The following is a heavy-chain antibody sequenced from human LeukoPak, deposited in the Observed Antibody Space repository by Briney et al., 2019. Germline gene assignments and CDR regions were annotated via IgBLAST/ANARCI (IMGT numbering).Heavy chain of an antibody. CDR3: GKRGIVIRAVIIVGFHKEAYYFDD. V-gene: IGHV3-23*01. CDR2: ISGSAGGT. Sequence: QTGGSLRLSCAVSGITLSNYGMSWVRQAPGKGLEWVAGISGSAGGTIYAASVKGRFTISRGNPKNTLYLQMNSLRAEDTAVYFCGKRGIVIRAVIIVGFHKEAYYFDDWGQGALVTVSS. CDR1: GITLSNYG. J-gene: IGHJ4*02. D-gene: IGHD3-10*01.